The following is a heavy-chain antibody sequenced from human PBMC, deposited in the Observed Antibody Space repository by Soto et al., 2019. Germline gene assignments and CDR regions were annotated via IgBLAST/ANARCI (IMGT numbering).Heavy chain of an antibody. CDR3: AQDRNDFWSGTTGGFDH. CDR1: GITCSSYA. V-gene: IGHV3-23*01. Sequence: GGFLRISCTASGITCSSYAMSWVRQAPGQWLEWVSAISGSGGTTYSADSVKGRFTISRDNSKNTLYLQMNSLRADDTAVYYCAQDRNDFWSGTTGGFDHWGQATLVTVSS. CDR2: ISGSGGTT. D-gene: IGHD3-3*01. J-gene: IGHJ4*02.